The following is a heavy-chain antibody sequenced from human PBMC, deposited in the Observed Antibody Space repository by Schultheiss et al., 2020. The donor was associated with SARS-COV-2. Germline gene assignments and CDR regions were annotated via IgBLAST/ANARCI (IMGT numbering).Heavy chain of an antibody. CDR1: GYTFTSYG. CDR3: AKDRLPKCSGGSCYRTFDY. V-gene: IGHV1-18*01. Sequence: ASVKVSCKASGYTFTSYGISWVRQAPGQGLEWMGWINAGNGNTKYSQKFQGRLTMTTDTSTSTAYMELRSLRSDDTAVYYCAKDRLPKCSGGSCYRTFDYWGQGTLVTVSS. J-gene: IGHJ4*02. D-gene: IGHD2-15*01. CDR2: INAGNGNT.